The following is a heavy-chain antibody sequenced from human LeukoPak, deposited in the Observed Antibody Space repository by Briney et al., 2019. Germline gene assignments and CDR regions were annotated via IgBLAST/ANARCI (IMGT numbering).Heavy chain of an antibody. CDR3: ARDRPAPLDYGGNHEGEQDFDY. J-gene: IGHJ4*02. CDR2: ISSSDSPR. CDR1: GFTFSDYY. V-gene: IGHV3-11*01. D-gene: IGHD4-23*01. Sequence: GESLRLSCAASGFTFSDYYMSWIRQAPGKGLEWISYISSSDSPRFYADSVKGRFTISRDNAKKSLFLQMNSLRAEGTAVYYCARDRPAPLDYGGNHEGEQDFDYWGQGTLVTVSS.